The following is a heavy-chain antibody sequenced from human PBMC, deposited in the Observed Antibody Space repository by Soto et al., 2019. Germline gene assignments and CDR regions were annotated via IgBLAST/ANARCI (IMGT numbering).Heavy chain of an antibody. CDR1: GFTFSSYG. J-gene: IGHJ3*02. D-gene: IGHD3-22*01. CDR2: ISPGDDTI. Sequence: GGSLRLSCTGSGFTFSSYGMNWVRQAPGSGLEWVSYISPGDDTIHYSDSVKGRFTISRDNSKSTLFLQLTSLGPEDTALYYCARAHYHDSSGPNGHAFDIWGQGTLVTVSS. CDR3: ARAHYHDSSGPNGHAFDI. V-gene: IGHV3-48*03.